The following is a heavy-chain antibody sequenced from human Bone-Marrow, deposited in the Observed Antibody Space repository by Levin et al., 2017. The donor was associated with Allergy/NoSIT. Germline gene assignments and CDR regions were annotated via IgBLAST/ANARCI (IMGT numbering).Heavy chain of an antibody. CDR3: ARDGSGKFYNWFDP. D-gene: IGHD3-10*01. V-gene: IGHV4-59*01. J-gene: IGHJ5*02. CDR1: GGSISTYY. Sequence: SQTLSLTCTVSGGSISTYYWSWIRPPPGKGLEWIGYVYYSGGTTYNPSLKSRVTISVDTSKNQFSLKLRSVTAADTAVYYCARDGSGKFYNWFDPWGQGTLVTVSS. CDR2: VYYSGGT.